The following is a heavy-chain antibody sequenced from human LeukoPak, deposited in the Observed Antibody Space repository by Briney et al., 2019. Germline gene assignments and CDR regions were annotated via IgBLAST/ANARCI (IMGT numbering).Heavy chain of an antibody. CDR3: AKGNYCIGGSCRWGYFDY. CDR2: ISGSGGST. D-gene: IGHD2-15*01. CDR1: GFTFSSYA. Sequence: GGSLRLSCAASGFTFSSYAMSWVRQAPGKGLEWVSAISGSGGSTYYADSVKGRFTISRDNSKNTLYLQMNSLRAEDTAVYYCAKGNYCIGGSCRWGYFDYWGQGTLVTVSS. J-gene: IGHJ4*02. V-gene: IGHV3-23*01.